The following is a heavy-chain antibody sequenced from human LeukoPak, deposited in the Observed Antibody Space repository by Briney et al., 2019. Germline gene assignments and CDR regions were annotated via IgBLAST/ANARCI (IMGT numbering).Heavy chain of an antibody. CDR3: ARACGGDCYLSDY. D-gene: IGHD2-21*02. CDR1: GGSISSSSYY. V-gene: IGHV4-39*01. J-gene: IGHJ4*02. CDR2: IYYSGST. Sequence: SETLSLTCTVSGGSISSSSYYWGWIRQPPGKGLEWIGSIYYSGSTYYNPSLKSRVTISVDTSKNQFSLKLSSVTAADTAVYYCARACGGDCYLSDYWGQGTLVTVSS.